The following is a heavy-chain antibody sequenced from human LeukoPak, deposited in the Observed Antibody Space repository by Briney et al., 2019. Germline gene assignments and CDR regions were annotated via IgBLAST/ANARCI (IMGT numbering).Heavy chain of an antibody. V-gene: IGHV5-51*01. CDR3: ARGRDSFGHLNFDY. CDR1: GYPFTSFW. CDR2: IYPGDSET. D-gene: IGHD3-3*01. J-gene: IGHJ4*02. Sequence: GESLKISCEGFGYPFTSFWIGWVRQMPGKGLEWMGIIYPGDSETRYTPSFQGQVTISADKSSNTAFLQWNSLKASDSAMYFCARGRDSFGHLNFDYWGQGTLVTVSS.